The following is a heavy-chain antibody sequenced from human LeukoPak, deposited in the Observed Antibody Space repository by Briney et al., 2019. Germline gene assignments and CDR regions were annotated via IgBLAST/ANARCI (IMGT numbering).Heavy chain of an antibody. D-gene: IGHD3-10*01. V-gene: IGHV4-59*01. Sequence: PSETLSLTCTVSGGSISTYYWSWVRQPPGKGLEWIGYVYHTGSANYNASLESRVTISVDTSKNQFSLKLSSVTAADTAVYYCARNGNSGDYKNKLDWYFDLWGRGTLVTVSS. CDR3: ARNGNSGDYKNKLDWYFDL. CDR1: GGSISTYY. CDR2: VYHTGSA. J-gene: IGHJ2*01.